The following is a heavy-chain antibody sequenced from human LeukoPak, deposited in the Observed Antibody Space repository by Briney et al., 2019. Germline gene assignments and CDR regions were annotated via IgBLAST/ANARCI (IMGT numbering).Heavy chain of an antibody. J-gene: IGHJ4*02. Sequence: GGSLRLSCAASGFTFSSYSMNWVRQAPGKGLEWVAVISNDGTNKYYADSVRGRFTISRDNSKNTLYLQMNSLRVEDTAVYYCARDTGSQDSSSWYGAVDYWGQGTLVTVSS. V-gene: IGHV3-30*03. CDR1: GFTFSSYS. CDR2: ISNDGTNK. D-gene: IGHD6-13*01. CDR3: ARDTGSQDSSSWYGAVDY.